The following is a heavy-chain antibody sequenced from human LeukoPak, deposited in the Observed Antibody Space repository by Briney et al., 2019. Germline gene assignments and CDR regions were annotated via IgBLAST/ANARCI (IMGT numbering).Heavy chain of an antibody. CDR3: ARDEYSYGYYDY. D-gene: IGHD5-18*01. Sequence: PGGSLRLSCAASGITFGNNWMHWVRQGPGKGLVWISRINSDGGGAIYADSVKGRFTISRDNSKNTLYLQMNSLRAEDTAVYYCARDEYSYGYYDYWGQGTLVTVSS. CDR2: INSDGGGA. CDR1: GITFGNNW. V-gene: IGHV3-74*01. J-gene: IGHJ4*02.